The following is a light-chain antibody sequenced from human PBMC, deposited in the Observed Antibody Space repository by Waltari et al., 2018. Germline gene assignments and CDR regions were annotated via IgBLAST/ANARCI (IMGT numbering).Light chain of an antibody. CDR1: SPNVGAGYD. CDR2: GNS. J-gene: IGLJ3*02. V-gene: IGLV1-40*01. Sequence: QSVLTQPPSVSGAPGQRVTISCPGSSPNVGAGYDVPWYQQLPGTAPKLLLYGNSNRPSGVPDRFSGSKSGTSASLAITGLQAEDEADYYCQSYDSSLSGWVFGGGTKLTVL. CDR3: QSYDSSLSGWV.